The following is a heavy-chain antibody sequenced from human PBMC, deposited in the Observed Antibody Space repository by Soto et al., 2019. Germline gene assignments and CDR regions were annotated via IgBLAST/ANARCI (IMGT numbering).Heavy chain of an antibody. V-gene: IGHV1-18*01. J-gene: IGHJ5*02. Sequence: QVQLVQSGAEVKKPGASVKVSCKASGYPCTSYGVSWVRQAPGQGLEWMGWISPYNGNTEYAQKLQGRVTMTRDTSTSTAYRELRSLRSDYTSVYYCARDNHVPTRYSGTYYVWFDPWGQGTLVTVSS. D-gene: IGHD1-26*01. CDR2: ISPYNGNT. CDR3: ARDNHVPTRYSGTYYVWFDP. CDR1: GYPCTSYG.